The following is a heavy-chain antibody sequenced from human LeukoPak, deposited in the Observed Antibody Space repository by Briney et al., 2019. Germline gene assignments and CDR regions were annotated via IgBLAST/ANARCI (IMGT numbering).Heavy chain of an antibody. D-gene: IGHD2-2*01. CDR1: GFTFSNAW. CDR2: IKSKTDGGTT. Sequence: PGGSLRLSCAASGFTFSNAWLRWVRQAPGKGLEWVGRIKSKTDGGTTDYAAPVKGRFTISRDDSRNTLYLQMNSLKTEDTAVYYCSTIGPWGYCTNCSPFDYWGQGTLVTVSS. CDR3: STIGPWGYCTNCSPFDY. J-gene: IGHJ4*02. V-gene: IGHV3-15*01.